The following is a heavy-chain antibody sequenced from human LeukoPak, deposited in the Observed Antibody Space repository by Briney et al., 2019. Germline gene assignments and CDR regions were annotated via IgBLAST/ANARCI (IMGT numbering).Heavy chain of an antibody. V-gene: IGHV3-23*01. CDR3: ALQWSFIVVVPAAIPFY. D-gene: IGHD2-2*01. CDR2: ISGSGGST. CDR1: GFTFSSYA. Sequence: SGGSLRLSCAASGFTFSSYAMSWVHQAPGKGLEWVSAISGSGGSTYYADSVKGRFTISRDNSKNTLYLQMNSLRAEDTAVYYCALQWSFIVVVPAAIPFYWGQGTLVTVSS. J-gene: IGHJ4*02.